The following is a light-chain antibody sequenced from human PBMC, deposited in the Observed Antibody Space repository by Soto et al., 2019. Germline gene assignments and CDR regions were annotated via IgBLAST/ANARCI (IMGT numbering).Light chain of an antibody. CDR3: GTWDSSLSAYV. J-gene: IGLJ1*01. V-gene: IGLV1-51*01. Sequence: QSVLTQPPSVSAAPGRKVTISCSGSRSNIGNNYVSWYQQLPGTAPKLLIYDNYKRPSGIPDRFSGSKSGTSATLGITGLQTGDEADYYCGTWDSSLSAYVFATGTKVTVL. CDR2: DNY. CDR1: RSNIGNNY.